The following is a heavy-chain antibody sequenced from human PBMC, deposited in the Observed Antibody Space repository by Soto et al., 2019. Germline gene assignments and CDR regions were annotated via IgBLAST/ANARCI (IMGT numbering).Heavy chain of an antibody. CDR1: GFTVTSNY. J-gene: IGHJ6*02. CDR3: ARSVAAAGYYYYGMDG. CDR2: IYSGGST. D-gene: IGHD6-13*01. V-gene: IGHV3-53*01. Sequence: TGGSMTLYCAASGFTVTSNYMSWVRQAPGKGLEWVSVIYSGGSTYYADSVKGRFTISRDNSKNTLYLQMNSLRAEDTAVYYCARSVAAAGYYYYGMDGWGQGTTVTVSS.